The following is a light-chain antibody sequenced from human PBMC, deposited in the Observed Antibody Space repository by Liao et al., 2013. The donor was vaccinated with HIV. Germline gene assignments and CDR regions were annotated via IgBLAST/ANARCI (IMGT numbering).Light chain of an antibody. J-gene: IGLJ3*02. CDR1: ALPKQY. V-gene: IGLV3-21*02. CDR3: QVWDSSSDNWV. Sequence: SYELTQPPSVSVSPGQTARITCSGDALPKQYVYWYQQKPGQAPVLVIYYDGDRPSGIPERFSGSKSENTATLTISRVEAGDEADYYCQVWDSSSDNWVFGGGTKLTVL. CDR2: YDG.